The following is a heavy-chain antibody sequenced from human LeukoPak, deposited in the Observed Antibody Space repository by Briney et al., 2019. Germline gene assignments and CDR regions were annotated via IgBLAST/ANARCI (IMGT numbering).Heavy chain of an antibody. CDR2: IKSKTDGGTT. Sequence: GGSLRLSCAASGFTVSSNYMNWVRQAPGKGLEWVGRIKSKTDGGTTDYAAPVKGRFTISRDDSKNTLYLQMNSLKTEDTAVYYCTTNPRYCSSTSCYTEEYFQHWGQGTLVTVSS. D-gene: IGHD2-2*02. V-gene: IGHV3-15*01. CDR1: GFTVSSNY. CDR3: TTNPRYCSSTSCYTEEYFQH. J-gene: IGHJ1*01.